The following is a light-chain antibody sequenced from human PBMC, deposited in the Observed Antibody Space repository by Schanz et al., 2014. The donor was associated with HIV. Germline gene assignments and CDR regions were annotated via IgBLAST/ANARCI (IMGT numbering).Light chain of an antibody. CDR3: SSYAATSNVL. Sequence: QSALTQPASVSGSPGQSITISCTGTSSDVGSYNLVSWYQQHPGKAPKLMIYEVSERPSGVPDRFSGSKSGNTASLTVSGLQADDEADYYCSSYAATSNVLFGGGTKLTVL. J-gene: IGLJ3*02. CDR1: SSDVGSYNL. V-gene: IGLV2-14*02. CDR2: EVS.